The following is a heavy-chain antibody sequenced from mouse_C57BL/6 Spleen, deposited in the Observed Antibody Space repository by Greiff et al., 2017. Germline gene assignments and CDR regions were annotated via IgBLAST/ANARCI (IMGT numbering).Heavy chain of an antibody. Sequence: VQLQQSGAELMKPGASVKLSCKATGYTFTGYWIEWVKQRPGHGLEWIGEILPGSGSTNYNEKFKGKATFTADTSSNTAYMQLSSLTTEDSAIYYCARCTAQATGDYYAMDYWGQGTSVTVSS. CDR2: ILPGSGST. CDR1: GYTFTGYW. V-gene: IGHV1-9*01. CDR3: ARCTAQATGDYYAMDY. D-gene: IGHD3-2*02. J-gene: IGHJ4*01.